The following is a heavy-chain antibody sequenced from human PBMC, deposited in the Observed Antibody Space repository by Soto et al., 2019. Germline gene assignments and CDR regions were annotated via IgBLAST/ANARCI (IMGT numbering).Heavy chain of an antibody. CDR1: GFTVSSNY. J-gene: IGHJ6*03. CDR2: IYSGGST. Sequence: PGGSLRLSCAASGFTVSSNYMSWVRQAPGKGLEWVSVIYSGGSTYYADSVKGRFTISRDNSKNTLYLQMNSLRAEDTAVYYCARDFIDILTGYYYMDVWGKGTTVTVSS. D-gene: IGHD3-9*01. CDR3: ARDFIDILTGYYYMDV. V-gene: IGHV3-66*01.